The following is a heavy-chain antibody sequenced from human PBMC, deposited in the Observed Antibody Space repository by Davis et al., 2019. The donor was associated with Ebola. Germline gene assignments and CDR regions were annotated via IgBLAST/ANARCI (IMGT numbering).Heavy chain of an antibody. V-gene: IGHV4-31*03. CDR1: GGSISSGGYY. D-gene: IGHD2-2*01. CDR3: ARSRRRDGDVVPAAMVY. CDR2: IYYSGST. J-gene: IGHJ4*02. Sequence: PSETLSLTCTVSGGSISSGGYYWSWIRQHPGKGLEWIGYIYYSGSTYYNPSLKSRVTISVDTSKNQFSLKLSSVTAADTAVYYCARSRRRDGDVVPAAMVYWGQGTLVTVSS.